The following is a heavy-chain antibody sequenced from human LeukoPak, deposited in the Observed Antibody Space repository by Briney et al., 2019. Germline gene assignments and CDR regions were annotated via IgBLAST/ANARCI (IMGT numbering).Heavy chain of an antibody. V-gene: IGHV3-23*01. D-gene: IGHD4-17*01. CDR1: GFTFSTYD. Sequence: PGGSLRLSCAASGFTFSTYDMSWVRQAPRKGLEWVSAISGSGGNTYYADSVKGRFTLSRDNAKNTLYMQMNSLRAEDTAVYYCAKDLSGYGVTLLDYWGEGTLVTVSS. CDR2: ISGSGGNT. J-gene: IGHJ4*02. CDR3: AKDLSGYGVTLLDY.